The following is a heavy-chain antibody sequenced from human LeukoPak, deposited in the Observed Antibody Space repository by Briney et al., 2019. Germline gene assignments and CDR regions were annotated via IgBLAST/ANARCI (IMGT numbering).Heavy chain of an antibody. V-gene: IGHV4-39*07. CDR3: ARGGQQLGTFDY. D-gene: IGHD6-13*01. CDR1: GGSISSSNYY. CDR2: IYYSGRT. Sequence: SETLSLTCTVSGGSISSSNYYWGWIRQPPGKGLEWIGSIYYSGRTYYNPSLKSRVTISVDTSKNQFSLKLSSVTAADTAVYYCARGGQQLGTFDYWGQGTLVTVSS. J-gene: IGHJ4*02.